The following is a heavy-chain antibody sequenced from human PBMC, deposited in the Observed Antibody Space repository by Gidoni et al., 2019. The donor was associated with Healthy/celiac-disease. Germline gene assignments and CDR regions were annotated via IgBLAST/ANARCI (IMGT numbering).Heavy chain of an antibody. J-gene: IGHJ4*02. Sequence: EVQLVESGGGLVQPGGSLRLSCAASGFTFSKPWMSWVRQAPGKGLEWVGRIKSKTDGGTTDYAAPVKGRFTISRDDSKNTLYLQMNSLKTEDTAVYYCTTSLAYCGGDCYSAFDYWGQGTLVTVSS. CDR2: IKSKTDGGTT. CDR1: GFTFSKPW. V-gene: IGHV3-15*01. CDR3: TTSLAYCGGDCYSAFDY. D-gene: IGHD2-21*02.